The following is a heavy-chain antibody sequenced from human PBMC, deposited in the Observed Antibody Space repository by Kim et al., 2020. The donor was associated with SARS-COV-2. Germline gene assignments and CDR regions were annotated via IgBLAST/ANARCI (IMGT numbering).Heavy chain of an antibody. CDR1: GFTVSSNY. V-gene: IGHV3-53*01. D-gene: IGHD6-13*01. Sequence: GGSLRLSCAASGFTVSSNYMSWVRQAPGKGLEWVSVIYSGGSTYYADSVKGRFTISRDNSKNTLYLQMNSLRAEDTAVYYCARDSSSWYESHYYGMDVWGQGTTVTVSS. J-gene: IGHJ6*02. CDR3: ARDSSSWYESHYYGMDV. CDR2: IYSGGST.